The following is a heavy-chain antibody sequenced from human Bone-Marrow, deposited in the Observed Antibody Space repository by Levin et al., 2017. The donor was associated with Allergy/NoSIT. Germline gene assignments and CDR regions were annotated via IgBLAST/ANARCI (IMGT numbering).Heavy chain of an antibody. V-gene: IGHV6-1*01. J-gene: IGHJ4*02. CDR2: AYYRSKWYH. CDR3: ARDRVTIAATGFDY. D-gene: IGHD2-15*01. CDR1: GDTVSSNSAA. Sequence: SQTLSLTCAIFGDTVSSNSAAWNWIRLSPSRGLEWLGRAYYRSKWYHDYEVSVEGRLTISTDTSKNQFSLHLKSVTHDDTAVYFCARDRVTIAATGFDYWGQGTPVTVSS.